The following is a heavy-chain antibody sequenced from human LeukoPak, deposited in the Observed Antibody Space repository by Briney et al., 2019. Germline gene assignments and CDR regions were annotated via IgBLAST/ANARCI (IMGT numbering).Heavy chain of an antibody. CDR1: GGSISSSSYY. CDR2: FYYSGST. Sequence: ASETLSLTCTVSGGSISSSSYYWGWIRQPPGKGLEWIGSFYYSGSTYYNPSLKSRVTISVDTSKNQFSLKLSSVTAADRAVYYCARVVGRDYSPLGAFDYWGQGTLVTVFS. CDR3: ARVVGRDYSPLGAFDY. D-gene: IGHD4-11*01. J-gene: IGHJ4*02. V-gene: IGHV4-39*01.